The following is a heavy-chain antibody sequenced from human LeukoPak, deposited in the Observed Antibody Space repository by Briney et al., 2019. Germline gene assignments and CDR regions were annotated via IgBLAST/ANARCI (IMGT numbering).Heavy chain of an antibody. Sequence: SETLSLTCTVSGGSISSSSYYWGWIRQPPGKGLEWIGSIYYSGSTYYNPSLKSRVTISVDTSKNQFSLKLSSVTAADTAVYYCAKDTPTAGRYDAFDIWGQGTMVTVSS. J-gene: IGHJ3*02. D-gene: IGHD2-8*02. CDR1: GGSISSSSYY. CDR2: IYYSGST. V-gene: IGHV4-39*07. CDR3: AKDTPTAGRYDAFDI.